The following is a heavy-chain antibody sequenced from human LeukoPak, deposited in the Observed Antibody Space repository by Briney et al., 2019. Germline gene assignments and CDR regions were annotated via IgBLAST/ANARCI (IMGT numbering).Heavy chain of an antibody. CDR2: ISSSSSYI. V-gene: IGHV3-21*01. D-gene: IGHD5-18*01. Sequence: PGGSLRLSCAASGFTFSSYSMNWVRQAPGKGLEWVSSISSSSSYIYYADSVKGRFTISRDNAKNSLYLQMNSLRAEDTAVYYCARDPIQLWLFDYWGQGTLVTVSS. J-gene: IGHJ4*02. CDR3: ARDPIQLWLFDY. CDR1: GFTFSSYS.